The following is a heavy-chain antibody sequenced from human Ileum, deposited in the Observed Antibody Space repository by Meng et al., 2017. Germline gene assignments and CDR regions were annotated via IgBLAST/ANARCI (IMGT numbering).Heavy chain of an antibody. CDR2: MSFDGSKI. CDR1: GFTFSSYG. J-gene: IGHJ4*02. D-gene: IGHD3-22*01. V-gene: IGHV3-30*03. CDR3: AFGVCGSNCYYLES. Sequence: QGQLVESGGGVVQPGGSLRCSCAAPGFTFSSYGMHWVRQAPGKGLEWVALMSFDGSKIFYGDSVKGRFTISRDNSKNTLYLQMNSLRAEDTAVYYCAFGVCGSNCYYLESWGQGTLVTVSS.